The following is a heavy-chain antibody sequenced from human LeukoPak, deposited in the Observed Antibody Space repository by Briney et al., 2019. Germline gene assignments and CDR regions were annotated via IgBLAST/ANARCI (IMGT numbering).Heavy chain of an antibody. V-gene: IGHV3-49*03. J-gene: IGHJ5*02. D-gene: IGHD2-2*01. CDR2: IRSKAYGGTT. CDR1: GFTFGGYA. Sequence: GGSLRLSCTASGFTFGGYAMSWFRQAPGKGLEWVGFIRSKAYGGTTEYAASVKGRFTISRDDSKSIAYLQMNSLKTEDTAVYYCTRAVYQLLSRWFDPWGQGTLVTVSS. CDR3: TRAVYQLLSRWFDP.